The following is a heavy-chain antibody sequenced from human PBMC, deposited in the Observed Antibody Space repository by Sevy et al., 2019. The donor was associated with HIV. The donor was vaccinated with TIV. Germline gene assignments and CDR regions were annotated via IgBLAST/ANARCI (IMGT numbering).Heavy chain of an antibody. CDR1: GFTFSKYD. J-gene: IGHJ4*02. Sequence: GGFLRLSCVASGFTFSKYDMHWVRQAPGKGLEWLAVISHDGNYKNYADSVKVRFTISRDDFKNTLYLQMSSLRPEDTAVTCCARLISCGGDCYYLDYWGQGALVTVSS. D-gene: IGHD2-21*02. CDR2: ISHDGNYK. CDR3: ARLISCGGDCYYLDY. V-gene: IGHV3-30-3*01.